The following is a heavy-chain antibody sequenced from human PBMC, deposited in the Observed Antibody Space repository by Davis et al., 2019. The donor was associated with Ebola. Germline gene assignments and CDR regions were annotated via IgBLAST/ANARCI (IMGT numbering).Heavy chain of an antibody. V-gene: IGHV4-4*02. D-gene: IGHD6-19*01. CDR1: GGSISSNDW. CDR2: IYHSGST. J-gene: IGHJ6*04. CDR3: ARDVVVAGKLNYNYFGIDV. Sequence: SETLSLTCSVSGGSISSNDWWNWVRQPPGKGLEWIGEIYHSGSTNYNPSLKSRVTISVDKSKNQFSLKLTSVTAADTAVYYCARDVVVAGKLNYNYFGIDVWGKGTTVTVSS.